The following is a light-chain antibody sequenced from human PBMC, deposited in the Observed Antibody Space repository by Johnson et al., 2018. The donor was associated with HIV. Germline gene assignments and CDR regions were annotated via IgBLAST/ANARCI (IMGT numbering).Light chain of an antibody. J-gene: IGLJ1*01. V-gene: IGLV1-51*02. CDR3: GTWHYSLSTGGV. Sequence: QSVLTQPPSVSAAPGQKVTISCSGSSSNIGNNYVSWYQVLPGTAPKLLIYEINQRPSGIPDRFSGSKSGPSATLGITGLQTGDEADYYCGTWHYSLSTGGVFGTGTEFTVL. CDR2: EIN. CDR1: SSNIGNNY.